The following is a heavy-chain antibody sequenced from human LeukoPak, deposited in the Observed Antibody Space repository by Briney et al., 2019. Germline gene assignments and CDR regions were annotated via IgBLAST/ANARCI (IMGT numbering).Heavy chain of an antibody. CDR3: ARLGEALNTLRNWFDP. J-gene: IGHJ5*02. CDR1: GGSISSYY. CDR2: IYYSGST. V-gene: IGHV4-59*08. D-gene: IGHD3-10*01. Sequence: SETLSLTCTVSGGSISSYYWSWIRQPPGKGLEWIGCIYYSGSTNYNPSLKSRVTISVDTSKNQFSLKLSSVTAADTAVYYCARLGEALNTLRNWFDPWGQGTLVTVSS.